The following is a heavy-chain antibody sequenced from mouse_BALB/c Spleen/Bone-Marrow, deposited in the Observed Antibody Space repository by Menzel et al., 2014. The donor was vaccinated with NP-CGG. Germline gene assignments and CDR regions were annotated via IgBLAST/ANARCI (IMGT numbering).Heavy chain of an antibody. V-gene: IGHV3-2*02. CDR1: GYSITSDYA. J-gene: IGHJ3*01. Sequence: EVQLQQSGPGLVKPSQSLSLTCTVTGYSITSDYAWNWIRQFPGNKLEWMGYISYSANTNYNPSLKSRISITRDTSKNQFFLQLNSVTAEDTATYYCTRGTTAGFAYWGLGTPVTVSA. CDR2: ISYSANT. D-gene: IGHD1-2*01. CDR3: TRGTTAGFAY.